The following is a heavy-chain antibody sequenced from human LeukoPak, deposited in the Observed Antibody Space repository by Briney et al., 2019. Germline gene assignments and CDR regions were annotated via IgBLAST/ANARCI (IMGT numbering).Heavy chain of an antibody. D-gene: IGHD2-2*01. Sequence: GASVKVSCKVSGYTLTELSMHWVRQAPGKGLERMGGFDPEDGETIYAQKFQGRVTMTEDTSTDTAYMELSSLRSEDTAVYYCATDRYCSSTSCSPGGYWGQGTLVTVSS. J-gene: IGHJ4*02. CDR2: FDPEDGET. CDR1: GYTLTELS. V-gene: IGHV1-24*01. CDR3: ATDRYCSSTSCSPGGY.